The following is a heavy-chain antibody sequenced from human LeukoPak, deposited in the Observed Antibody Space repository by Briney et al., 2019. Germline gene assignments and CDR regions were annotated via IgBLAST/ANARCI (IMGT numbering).Heavy chain of an antibody. Sequence: SCKVSGYTLTELSIHWVRQAPGKGLEWVAVISYDGSNKYYADSVKGRFTISRDNSKNTLYLQMNSLRAEDTAVYYCANDYYDSSGYVDYWGQGTLVTVSS. CDR1: GYTLTELS. J-gene: IGHJ4*02. D-gene: IGHD3-22*01. CDR3: ANDYYDSSGYVDY. V-gene: IGHV3-30*18. CDR2: ISYDGSNK.